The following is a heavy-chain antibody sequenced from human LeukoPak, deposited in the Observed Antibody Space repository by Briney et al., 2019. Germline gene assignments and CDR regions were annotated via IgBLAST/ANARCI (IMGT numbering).Heavy chain of an antibody. CDR1: GGTFSSYA. CDR3: ARGRCSSTSCYSDY. CDR2: IIPMFGTA. J-gene: IGHJ4*02. V-gene: IGHV1-69*13. Sequence: ASVKVSCKASGGTFSSYAISWVRQAPGQGLEWMGGIIPMFGTAKYAQRFQGRVTITADESTSTAYMELSSLRSEDTAVCYCARGRCSSTSCYSDYWGQGTLVTVSS. D-gene: IGHD2-2*01.